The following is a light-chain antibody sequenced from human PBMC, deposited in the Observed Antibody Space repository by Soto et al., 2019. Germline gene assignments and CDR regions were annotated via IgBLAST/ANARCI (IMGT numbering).Light chain of an antibody. CDR1: QSVSSY. V-gene: IGKV3-11*01. CDR2: DAS. CDR3: QQRGNWPIT. Sequence: PGERATLSFRASQSVSSYLAWYQQKPGQAPRLLIYDASDRATGIPARFSGSGSGTDFTLTISSLEPEDFAVYYCQQRGNWPITFGQGTRLEIK. J-gene: IGKJ5*01.